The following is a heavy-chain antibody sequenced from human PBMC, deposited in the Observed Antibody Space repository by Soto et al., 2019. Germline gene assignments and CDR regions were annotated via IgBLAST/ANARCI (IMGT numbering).Heavy chain of an antibody. CDR2: IYSGGRT. V-gene: IGHV3-53*01. D-gene: IGHD2-21*02. CDR1: GFIVSSNY. J-gene: IGHJ4*02. CDR3: ARDGAYCGGDCQGGFDY. Sequence: EVQLVESGGGLIQPGGSLRLSCAVSGFIVSSNYMSWVRQAPGKGLEWVSVIYSGGRTYYADSVKGRFTISRDNSKNTLYLQRNSLRAEDTAVYYCARDGAYCGGDCQGGFDYWGQGTLVTVSS.